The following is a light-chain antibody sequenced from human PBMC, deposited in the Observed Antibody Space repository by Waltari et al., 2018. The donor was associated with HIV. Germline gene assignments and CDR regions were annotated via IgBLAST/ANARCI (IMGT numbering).Light chain of an antibody. V-gene: IGLV1-47*01. CDR1: SSTIGSNY. CDR3: STWDDRLSDRV. CDR2: RNV. J-gene: IGLJ3*02. Sequence: SVLTQTPSASGTPGQRFTISCSGGSSTIGSNYVYWFQQLPGAAPKLLIYRNVQRPSGVPDRFSGSKSGSSASLAISGLRSEDEAVYYCSTWDDRLSDRVFGGGTKLTVL.